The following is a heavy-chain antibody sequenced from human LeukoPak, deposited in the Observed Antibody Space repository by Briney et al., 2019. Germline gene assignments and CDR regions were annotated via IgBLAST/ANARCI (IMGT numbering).Heavy chain of an antibody. CDR2: MYPWGSA. CDR3: VRQGGGDNCR. D-gene: IGHD2-21*01. V-gene: IGHV3-66*02. Sequence: GGSLRLSCAASGLTLNSDGMNWVRQAPGKGLKWVSIMYPWGSAFYTDSVKGRFTVTRDESKNMMFLQMNTLRPDDTAMYYWVRQGGGDNCRWGQGALVTVSS. J-gene: IGHJ4*01. CDR1: GLTLNSDG.